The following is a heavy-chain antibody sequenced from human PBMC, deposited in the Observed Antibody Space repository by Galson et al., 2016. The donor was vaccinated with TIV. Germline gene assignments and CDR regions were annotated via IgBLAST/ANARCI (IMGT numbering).Heavy chain of an antibody. Sequence: GESLKIACKTSGYKFSTYWMSWVRQMPGKGPEWVGHIYPGDSDTRYSPSFQGHVTISADKSIDTAYLQWGSLKASDSAIYYCARHGYDFWNGQDYFFYGMDVWGQGTTVIVSS. CDR2: IYPGDSDT. CDR3: ARHGYDFWNGQDYFFYGMDV. J-gene: IGHJ6*02. CDR1: GYKFSTYW. V-gene: IGHV5-51*01. D-gene: IGHD3-3*01.